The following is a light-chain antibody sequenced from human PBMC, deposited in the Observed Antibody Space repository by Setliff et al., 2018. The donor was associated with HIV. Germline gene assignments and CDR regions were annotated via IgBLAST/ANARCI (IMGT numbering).Light chain of an antibody. CDR1: SSGIGGYNY. V-gene: IGLV2-14*03. CDR2: DVS. J-gene: IGLJ1*01. Sequence: QSALAQPASVSGSPGQSITISCTGTSSGIGGYNYVSWYRQHPGKAPKLMIYDVSNRPSGVSIRFSASKSGSTASLTISGLQPEDEADYYCSSYTGSGTYLFGTGTKGTVL. CDR3: SSYTGSGTYL.